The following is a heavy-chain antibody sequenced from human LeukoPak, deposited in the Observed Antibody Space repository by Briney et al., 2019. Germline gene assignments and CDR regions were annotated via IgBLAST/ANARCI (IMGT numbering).Heavy chain of an antibody. J-gene: IGHJ6*02. V-gene: IGHV3-30*18. Sequence: GGSLRLSCAVSGFTFSSYGMHWVRQAPGKGLEWVAVISYDGSNKYYADSVKGRFTISRDNSKNTLYLQMNSLRAEDTAVYYCAKEPPKYCSSTSCAFSYGMDVRGQGTTVTVSS. D-gene: IGHD2-2*01. CDR3: AKEPPKYCSSTSCAFSYGMDV. CDR2: ISYDGSNK. CDR1: GFTFSSYG.